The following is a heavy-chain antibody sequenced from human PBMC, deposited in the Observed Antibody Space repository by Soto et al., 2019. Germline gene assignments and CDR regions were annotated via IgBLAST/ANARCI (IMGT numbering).Heavy chain of an antibody. J-gene: IGHJ6*02. CDR2: IIPIFGTA. Sequence: QVQLVQSGAEVKKPGSSVKVSCKASGGTFSSYAISWVRQAPGQGLEWMGGIIPIFGTANYAQKFQGRVTITADKSTSPAYMELSSLRSEDTAVDYWATTITKVRTHFWYYGMEVWGQGTTVTVSS. D-gene: IGHD3-10*01. CDR1: GGTFSSYA. V-gene: IGHV1-69*06. CDR3: ATTITKVRTHFWYYGMEV.